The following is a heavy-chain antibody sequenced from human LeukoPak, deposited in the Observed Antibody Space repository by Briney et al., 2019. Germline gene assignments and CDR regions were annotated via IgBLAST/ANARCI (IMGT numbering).Heavy chain of an antibody. J-gene: IGHJ3*02. V-gene: IGHV1-69*05. Sequence: SVTVSCRASGGTFSSYAISWVRQAPGQGLEGMGGIIPIFGTANYAQKFQGRVTITTDESTSTAYMELSSLRSEDTAVYYCARAIAAEMNAFDIWGQGTMVTVSS. D-gene: IGHD6-13*01. CDR2: IIPIFGTA. CDR1: GGTFSSYA. CDR3: ARAIAAEMNAFDI.